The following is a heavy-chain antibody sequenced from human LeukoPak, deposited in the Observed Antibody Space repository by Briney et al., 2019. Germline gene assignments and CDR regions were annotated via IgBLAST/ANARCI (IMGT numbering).Heavy chain of an antibody. CDR2: ISYSGST. V-gene: IGHV4-39*01. Sequence: PSETLSLTCTVSGGSISSRSYYWGWIRQPPGKGLEWIGTISYSGSTYYSPSLKSRVTTSVDTSKNQFSLKLSSVTAADTAVYYCGRQSSVVGPTIKGGKFDYWGQGTLVTVSS. D-gene: IGHD1-26*01. CDR1: GGSISSRSYY. J-gene: IGHJ4*02. CDR3: GRQSSVVGPTIKGGKFDY.